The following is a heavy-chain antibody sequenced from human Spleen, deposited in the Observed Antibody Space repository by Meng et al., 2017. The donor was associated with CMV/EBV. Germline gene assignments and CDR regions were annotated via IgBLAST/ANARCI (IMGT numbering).Heavy chain of an antibody. D-gene: IGHD4-23*01. V-gene: IGHV3-30*02. J-gene: IGHJ6*02. Sequence: GGSLRLSCAASGFSFSNYGMHWVRQAPGKGLEWVTFIRFDGSHKYYADSVMGRFTISRDNSKNTLYLEMSSLRTEDAAVYYCAKDWRWQSPIYGMNVWGQGTTVTVSS. CDR3: AKDWRWQSPIYGMNV. CDR1: GFSFSNYG. CDR2: IRFDGSHK.